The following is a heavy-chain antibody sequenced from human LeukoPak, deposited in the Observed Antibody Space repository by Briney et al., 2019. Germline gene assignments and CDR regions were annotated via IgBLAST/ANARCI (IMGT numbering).Heavy chain of an antibody. CDR2: IYSGGST. Sequence: GGSLRLSCAASGFTVSSNYMSWVRQAPGKGLEWVSVIYSGGSTYYADSVKGRFTISRDNSKNTLYLQMNSLRAEDTAVYYCAREGPEEGGGSSPALRYYYYGMDVWGQGTTVTVSS. CDR3: AREGPEEGGGSSPALRYYYYGMDV. CDR1: GFTVSSNY. V-gene: IGHV3-53*01. J-gene: IGHJ6*02. D-gene: IGHD2-15*01.